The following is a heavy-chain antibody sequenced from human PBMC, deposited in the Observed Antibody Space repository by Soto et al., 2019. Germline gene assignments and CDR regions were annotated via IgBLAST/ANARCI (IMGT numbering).Heavy chain of an antibody. J-gene: IGHJ6*02. Sequence: PSETLSLTCTVSGGSISSGGYYWSWIRQHPGKGLEWIGYIYYSGSTYYNPSLKSRVTISVDTSKNQFSLKLSSVTAADTAVYYCPRDSSGVGATESDYYYGMDVWGPGTTVTVSS. CDR1: GGSISSGGYY. CDR2: IYYSGST. V-gene: IGHV4-31*03. D-gene: IGHD1-26*01. CDR3: PRDSSGVGATESDYYYGMDV.